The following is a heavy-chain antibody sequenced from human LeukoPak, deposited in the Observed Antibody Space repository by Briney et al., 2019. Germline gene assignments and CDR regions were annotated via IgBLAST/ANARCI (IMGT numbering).Heavy chain of an antibody. J-gene: IGHJ4*02. CDR1: GYTLTELS. V-gene: IGHV1-24*01. Sequence: ASVKVSCKVSGYTLTELSMHWVRQAPGKGLEWMGGFDPEDGVTIYAQKFQGRVTMTEDTSTDTAYMELSSLRSEDTAVYYCATIQPLYSSSWPFDYWGQGTLVTVSS. CDR3: ATIQPLYSSSWPFDY. D-gene: IGHD6-13*01. CDR2: FDPEDGVT.